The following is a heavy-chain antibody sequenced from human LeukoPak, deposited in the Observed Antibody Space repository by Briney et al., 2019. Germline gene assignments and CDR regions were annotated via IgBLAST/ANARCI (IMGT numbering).Heavy chain of an antibody. J-gene: IGHJ4*02. CDR2: ISAYNGDT. Sequence: GASVKVSCKASGYTFTHHSISWVRQAPGQGLEWMGWISAYNGDTNYAQKFRGRVTMTTDASTTTAYMELRSLGSGDTAVYYCARDPSNSSGRYEYFDSWGQGTLVTVSS. V-gene: IGHV1-18*01. CDR1: GYTFTHHS. CDR3: ARDPSNSSGRYEYFDS. D-gene: IGHD6-19*01.